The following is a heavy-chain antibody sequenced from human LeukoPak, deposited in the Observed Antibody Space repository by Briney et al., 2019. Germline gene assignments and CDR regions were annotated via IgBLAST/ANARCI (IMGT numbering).Heavy chain of an antibody. J-gene: IGHJ6*02. CDR2: INPNSGGT. Sequence: ASVKVSCKASGYTFTGYYMHWVRQAPGQGLEWMGRINPNSGGTNYAQKSQGWVTMTRGTSISTAYMELSRLRSDDTAVYYCARYCGGDCYSNYYYGMDVWGQGTTVTVSS. D-gene: IGHD2-21*02. CDR1: GYTFTGYY. V-gene: IGHV1-2*04. CDR3: ARYCGGDCYSNYYYGMDV.